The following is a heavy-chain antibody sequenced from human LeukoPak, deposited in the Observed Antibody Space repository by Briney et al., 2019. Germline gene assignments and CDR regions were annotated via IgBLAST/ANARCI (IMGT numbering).Heavy chain of an antibody. CDR2: ISYDGSNK. J-gene: IGHJ4*02. CDR3: AKDVGSGSSPVFDY. Sequence: PGRSLRLSCAASGFTFSSYGMHWVRQAPGKGLEWVAVISYDGSNKYYADSVKGRFTISRDNSKNTLYLQMNSLTTEDTAVYYCAKDVGSGSSPVFDYWGQGTLVTVSS. D-gene: IGHD1-26*01. CDR1: GFTFSSYG. V-gene: IGHV3-30*18.